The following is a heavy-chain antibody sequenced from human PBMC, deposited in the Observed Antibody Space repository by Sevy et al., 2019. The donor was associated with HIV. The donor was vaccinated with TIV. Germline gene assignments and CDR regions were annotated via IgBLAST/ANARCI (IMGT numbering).Heavy chain of an antibody. CDR2: ISYDGSKK. J-gene: IGHJ4*02. V-gene: IGHV3-30*18. Sequence: GGSLRLSCAASGFTFSNYGMHWVRQSPGKGLEWVAVISYDGSKKYYADSVKGRFTISRDNSKNTLYLQMNSLGTEDTAVYYCAKRPSLFYLLDYWGQGTLVTVSS. CDR3: AKRPSLFYLLDY. CDR1: GFTFSNYG. D-gene: IGHD3-3*01.